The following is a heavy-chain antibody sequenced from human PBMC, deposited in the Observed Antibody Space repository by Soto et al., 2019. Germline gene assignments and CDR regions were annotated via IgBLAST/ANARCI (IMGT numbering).Heavy chain of an antibody. D-gene: IGHD3-10*01. CDR3: ARFRRNYFDS. CDR2: INHAEST. V-gene: IGHV4-59*01. J-gene: IGHJ4*02. Sequence: SETLSLTCTVSGDSIIGFYWGWIRQPPGKGLEWIGYINHAESTYYSPSLQSRVTISLDSSKTQFSLVLTSVTAADTAVYFCARFRRNYFDSWGQGTLVTVSS. CDR1: GDSIIGFY.